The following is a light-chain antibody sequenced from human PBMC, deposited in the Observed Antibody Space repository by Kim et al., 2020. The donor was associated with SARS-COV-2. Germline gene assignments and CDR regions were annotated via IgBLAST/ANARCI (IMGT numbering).Light chain of an antibody. CDR3: QQYYNYPRT. CDR1: QGISSY. CDR2: GAS. Sequence: IRMTQSPSSFSASTGDRVTITCRASQGISSYLAWYQQKPGKAPKLLFYGASTLQSGVPSRFSGSGSGTDFTLTISCLQSEDFATYYCQQYYNYPRTFGQGTKLEI. V-gene: IGKV1-8*01. J-gene: IGKJ2*01.